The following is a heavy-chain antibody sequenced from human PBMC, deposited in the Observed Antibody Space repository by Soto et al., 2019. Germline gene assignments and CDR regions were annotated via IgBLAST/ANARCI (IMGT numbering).Heavy chain of an antibody. CDR2: INAGNGNI. D-gene: IGHD6-19*01. V-gene: IGHV1-3*01. CDR3: ARGQSGWYYLGDS. Sequence: ASVKVSCKASGYTFTRYAIFWVRQAPGHRLEWMGWINAGNGNIRYSQKFQDRITITMDTPASTAYMELSSLRSEDTAVYYCARGQSGWYYLGDSGGQGTQVT. J-gene: IGHJ4*02. CDR1: GYTFTRYA.